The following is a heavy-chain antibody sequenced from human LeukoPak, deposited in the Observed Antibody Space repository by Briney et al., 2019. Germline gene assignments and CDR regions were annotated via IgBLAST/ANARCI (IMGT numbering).Heavy chain of an antibody. J-gene: IGHJ3*02. D-gene: IGHD3-22*01. CDR3: ARPRITMIVVPDDAFDI. CDR1: GFTFSSYA. CDR2: ISYDGSNK. Sequence: GGSLRLSCAASGFTFSSYAMHWVRQAPGKGLEWVAVISYDGSNKYYADSVKGRFTISRDNSKNTLYLQMNSLRAEDTAVYYCARPRITMIVVPDDAFDIWGQGTMVTVSS. V-gene: IGHV3-30*04.